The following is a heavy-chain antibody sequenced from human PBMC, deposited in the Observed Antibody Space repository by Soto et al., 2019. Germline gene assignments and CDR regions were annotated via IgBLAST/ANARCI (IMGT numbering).Heavy chain of an antibody. V-gene: IGHV6-1*01. J-gene: IGHJ3*02. CDR2: TYYRSKWYN. CDR3: AMFEYSGYADAFDI. D-gene: IGHD5-12*01. CDR1: GDSVSSNSAA. Sequence: SQTLSLTFAISGDSVSSNSAALNWIRQSPSRGLEWLGRTYYRSKWYNDYAVSVKSRITINPDTSKNQFSLQLNSVTPEDTAVYYCAMFEYSGYADAFDIWGQGTMVTVSS.